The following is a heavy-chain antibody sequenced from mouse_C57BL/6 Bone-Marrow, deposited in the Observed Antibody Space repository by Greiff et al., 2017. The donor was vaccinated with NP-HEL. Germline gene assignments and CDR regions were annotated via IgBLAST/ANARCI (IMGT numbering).Heavy chain of an antibody. CDR1: GYTFTSYW. J-gene: IGHJ2*01. Sequence: QVQLQQPGAELVMPGASVKLSCKASGYTFTSYWMHWVKQRPGQGLEWIGEIDPSDSYTNYNQKFKGKSKLTVDKSSSTAYMQLSSLTSEDSAVYYCARGDYWGQGTTLTVSS. V-gene: IGHV1-69*01. CDR3: ARGDY. CDR2: IDPSDSYT.